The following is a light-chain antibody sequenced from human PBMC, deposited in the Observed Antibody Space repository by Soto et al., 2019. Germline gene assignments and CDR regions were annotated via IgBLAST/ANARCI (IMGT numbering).Light chain of an antibody. CDR3: QQYNSYWT. V-gene: IGKV1-5*03. CDR1: QSISSW. J-gene: IGKJ1*01. Sequence: DIQMTQSPSTLSASVGDRVTITCRASQSISSWLAWYQQKPGKAPKLLIYKASSLESGVPSRFSGSGSGTESTLTISSLQPDEFATYYCQQYNSYWTFGQGTKVEIK. CDR2: KAS.